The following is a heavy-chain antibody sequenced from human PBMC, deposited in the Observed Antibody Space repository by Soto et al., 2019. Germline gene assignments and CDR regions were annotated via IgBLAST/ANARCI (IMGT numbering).Heavy chain of an antibody. J-gene: IGHJ5*02. D-gene: IGHD6-6*01. Sequence: SETLSLTCAVYGGSFSGYYWSWIRQPPGKGLEWIGEINHSGSTNYNPSLKSRVTVSVDTPKNRFSLKLSSVTAADTAVYYCASFPDSSSSTFNWFDPWGQGTLVTVSS. V-gene: IGHV4-34*01. CDR2: INHSGST. CDR3: ASFPDSSSSTFNWFDP. CDR1: GGSFSGYY.